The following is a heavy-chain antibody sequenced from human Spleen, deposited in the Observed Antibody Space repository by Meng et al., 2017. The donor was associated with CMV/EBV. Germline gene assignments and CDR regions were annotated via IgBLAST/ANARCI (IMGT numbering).Heavy chain of an antibody. CDR2: ISWNSAGI. J-gene: IGHJ3*02. CDR3: AKDIEFSSGWYGVFDI. Sequence: SLKISCAASGFSFDDYAMHWVRQAPGKGLEWVSSISWNSAGIGYADSVKGRFTISRDNAKNSLFPQMNSLKPEDTAFYYCAKDIEFSSGWYGVFDIWGQGTMVTVS. CDR1: GFSFDDYA. D-gene: IGHD6-19*01. V-gene: IGHV3-9*01.